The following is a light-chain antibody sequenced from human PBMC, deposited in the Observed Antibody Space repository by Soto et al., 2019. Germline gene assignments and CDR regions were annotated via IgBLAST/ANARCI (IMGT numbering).Light chain of an antibody. Sequence: DIQMTQSPSTLSASVGYRVTITCRASQSISSWLAWYQQKPGKAPKLLIYKASSLESGVPSRFSGSGSGTEFTLTISSLQPDDVATYYCQQYNSYSGTFGQGTKVEIK. J-gene: IGKJ1*01. CDR1: QSISSW. CDR3: QQYNSYSGT. CDR2: KAS. V-gene: IGKV1-5*03.